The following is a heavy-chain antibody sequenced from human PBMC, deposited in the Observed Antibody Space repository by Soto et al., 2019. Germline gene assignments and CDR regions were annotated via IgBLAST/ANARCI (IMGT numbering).Heavy chain of an antibody. V-gene: IGHV4-59*01. CDR3: ARSWIQLWLHGMDV. CDR2: IYYSGST. D-gene: IGHD5-18*01. CDR1: GGSISSYY. Sequence: QVQLQESGPGLVKPSETLSLTCTVSGGSISSYYWSWIRQPPGKGLEWIGYIYYSGSTNYNPSLNSRVTISVDTSKNQVSLKLSSVTAADTAVYYCARSWIQLWLHGMDVWGQGTTVTVSS. J-gene: IGHJ6*02.